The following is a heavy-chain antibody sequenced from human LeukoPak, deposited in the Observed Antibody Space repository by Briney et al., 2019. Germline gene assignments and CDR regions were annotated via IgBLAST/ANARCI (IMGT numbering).Heavy chain of an antibody. J-gene: IGHJ4*02. V-gene: IGHV3-30-3*01. CDR3: ARDQFRDIVVVPAAIGLFDY. CDR1: GFTFSSYA. CDR2: ISYDGSNK. Sequence: GGSLRLSCAASGFTFSSYAMHWVRQAPGKGLEWVAVISYDGSNKYYADSVKGRFTISRDNSKNTLYLQMNSLRAEDTAVHYCARDQFRDIVVVPAAIGLFDYWGQGTLVTVSS. D-gene: IGHD2-2*01.